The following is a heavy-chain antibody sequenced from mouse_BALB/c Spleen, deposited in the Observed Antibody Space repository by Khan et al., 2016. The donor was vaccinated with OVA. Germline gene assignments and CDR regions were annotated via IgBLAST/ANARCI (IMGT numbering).Heavy chain of an antibody. CDR2: ISSSGDYI. D-gene: IGHD1-1*01. CDR3: ARHNYGPFAY. V-gene: IGHV5-9-3*01. J-gene: IGHJ3*01. Sequence: EVELVESGGDLVRPGGSLKLSCSASGFTFSTYAMSWVRQTPEKRLEWVATISSSGDYIYYPDSVKGRFTISRDTAKNTLYLHMSSLRSEDTAMYYCARHNYGPFAYWGQGTLVTVSA. CDR1: GFTFSTYA.